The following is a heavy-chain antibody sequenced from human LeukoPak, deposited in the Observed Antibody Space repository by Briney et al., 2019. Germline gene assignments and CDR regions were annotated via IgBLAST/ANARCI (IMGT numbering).Heavy chain of an antibody. CDR2: INHSGST. J-gene: IGHJ4*02. CDR3: ARATFDSRGYYYEGEY. V-gene: IGHV4-34*01. D-gene: IGHD3-22*01. CDR1: GGSLSGYY. Sequence: SKTLSLTCAVYGGSLSGYYWNWIRQSPGKELEWIGEINHSGSTNYNPSLKSRVTISVDTSKNQFSLKLSSVTAADTAVYYCARATFDSRGYYYEGEYWGQGTLVTVSS.